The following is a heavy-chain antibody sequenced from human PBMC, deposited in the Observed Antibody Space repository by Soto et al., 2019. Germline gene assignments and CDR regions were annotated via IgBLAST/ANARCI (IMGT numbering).Heavy chain of an antibody. Sequence: PGGSLRLSCAASGFTFSSYAMSWVRQAPGKGLEWVSSISSSSSYIYYADSVKGRFTISRDNAKNSLYLQMSSLRSEDTAVYYCASYNWNAFDYWGQGTLVTVSS. J-gene: IGHJ4*02. CDR3: ASYNWNAFDY. CDR1: GFTFSSYA. CDR2: ISSSSSYI. V-gene: IGHV3-21*01. D-gene: IGHD1-1*01.